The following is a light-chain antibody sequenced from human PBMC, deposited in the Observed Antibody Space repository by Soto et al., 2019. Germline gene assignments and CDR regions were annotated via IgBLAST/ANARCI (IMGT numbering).Light chain of an antibody. J-gene: IGKJ1*01. Sequence: IVLTQSPVTLSSSPGERATLSCRASQSVSTSNLAWYQQRPGQAPRLLIYGASRRATGIPDRFSGSGSGTDFTLTISRLEAEDLAVYYCQQYDNSVWTFGQGTKVDIK. CDR1: QSVSTSN. V-gene: IGKV3-20*01. CDR2: GAS. CDR3: QQYDNSVWT.